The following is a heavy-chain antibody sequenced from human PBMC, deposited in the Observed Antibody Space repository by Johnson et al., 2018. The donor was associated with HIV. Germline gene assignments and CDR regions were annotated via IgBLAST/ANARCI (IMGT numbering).Heavy chain of an antibody. D-gene: IGHD6-19*01. CDR2: IYSGGST. CDR1: GFTVSSNY. CDR3: ARERGYSSVLWKLSEDAFDI. J-gene: IGHJ3*02. Sequence: VQLVETGGGLIQPGGSLRLSCAASGFTVSSNYMSWVRQAPGKGLEWVSVIYSGGSTYYADSVTGRFTISRDNSKKTLYLQINSLRAEDTAVHYCARERGYSSVLWKLSEDAFDIWGQGTMVTVSS. V-gene: IGHV3-53*02.